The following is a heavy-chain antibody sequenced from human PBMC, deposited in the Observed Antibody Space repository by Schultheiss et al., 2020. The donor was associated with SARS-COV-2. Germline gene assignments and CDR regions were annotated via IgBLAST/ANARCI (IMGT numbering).Heavy chain of an antibody. V-gene: IGHV3-74*01. J-gene: IGHJ6*02. CDR2: IRSDGSGT. Sequence: GGSLRLSCAASGFTFSNAWMSWVRQAPGKGLEWVSHIRSDGSGTTYADSVKGRFTISRDNAKNTLYLQMNSLRAEDTAVYHCARDTPGDGMDVWGQGTTVTVSS. D-gene: IGHD7-27*01. CDR3: ARDTPGDGMDV. CDR1: GFTFSNAW.